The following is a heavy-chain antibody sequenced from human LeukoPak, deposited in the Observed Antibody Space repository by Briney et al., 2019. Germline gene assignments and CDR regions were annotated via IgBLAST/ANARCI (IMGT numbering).Heavy chain of an antibody. D-gene: IGHD2-2*01. CDR1: GGSISSYY. Sequence: SETLSLTCTVSGGSISSYYWSWIRQPPGKGLEWIGRIYTSGSTNYNPSLKSRVTISVDTSKNQFSLKLSSVTAADTAVYYRARGGYQLTIADAFDIWGQGTMVTVSS. V-gene: IGHV4-4*08. J-gene: IGHJ3*02. CDR2: IYTSGST. CDR3: ARGGYQLTIADAFDI.